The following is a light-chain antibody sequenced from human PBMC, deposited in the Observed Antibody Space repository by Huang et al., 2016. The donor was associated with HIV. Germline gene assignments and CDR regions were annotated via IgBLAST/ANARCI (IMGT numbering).Light chain of an antibody. CDR1: QSVSSN. J-gene: IGKJ4*01. CDR2: GAS. Sequence: EIMMTQSPVTLSVSPGERATLSYRASQSVSSNLAWYQQKPGQAPRLVIYGASNRATGIPDTFSGSGSGTEFTLTISSLQSEDLAVYYCQQYDDWPLTFGGGTKVEI. CDR3: QQYDDWPLT. V-gene: IGKV3-15*01.